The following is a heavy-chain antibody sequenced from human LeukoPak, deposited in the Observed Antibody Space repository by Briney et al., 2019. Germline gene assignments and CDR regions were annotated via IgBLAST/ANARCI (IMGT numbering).Heavy chain of an antibody. J-gene: IGHJ4*02. CDR3: ARDQSVAVFSPLGY. Sequence: ASVKVSCKASGGTFSSYAISWVRQAPGQGLEWMGGIIPIFGTANYAQKFQGRVTITADKSTSTAYMELSSLRSEDTAVYYCARDQSVAVFSPLGYWGQGTLVTVSS. D-gene: IGHD6-19*01. V-gene: IGHV1-69*06. CDR1: GGTFSSYA. CDR2: IIPIFGTA.